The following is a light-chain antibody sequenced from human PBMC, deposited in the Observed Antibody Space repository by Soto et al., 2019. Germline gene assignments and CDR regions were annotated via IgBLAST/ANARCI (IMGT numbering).Light chain of an antibody. V-gene: IGLV2-14*01. CDR3: SSYTSSSTVV. J-gene: IGLJ2*01. CDR2: DVS. Sequence: ALTQPASVSGSPGQSIAISCTGTSSDVGGYNFVSWYQQHPGKAPKLMIYDVSNRPSGVSNRFSGFKSGNTASLTISGLQAEDEADYYCSSYTSSSTVVFGGGTKLTVL. CDR1: SSDVGGYNF.